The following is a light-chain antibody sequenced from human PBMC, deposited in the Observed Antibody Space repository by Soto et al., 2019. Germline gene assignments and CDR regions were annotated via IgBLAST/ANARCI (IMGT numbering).Light chain of an antibody. V-gene: IGKV3-15*01. J-gene: IGKJ1*01. CDR2: GAS. CDR1: QSVSSN. CDR3: QQYNNWPPWT. Sequence: EIVMTQSPATLSVSPGERATLSCRAGQSVSSNSAWYQQKPGQAPRLLIYGASTRATGIPARFSGSGSGTEFTLTISSLQSEDFAVYYCQQYNNWPPWTFGQGTKVDIK.